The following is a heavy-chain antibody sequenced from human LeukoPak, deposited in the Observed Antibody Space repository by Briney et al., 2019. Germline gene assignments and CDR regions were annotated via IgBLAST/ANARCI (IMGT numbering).Heavy chain of an antibody. D-gene: IGHD3-16*02. CDR1: GYTFTGYY. Sequence: GASVKVSCKASGYTFTGYYMHWVRQAPGQGLEWMGWINPNSGGTNYAQKFQGWVTMTRGTSISTAYMELSRLRSDDTAVYYCARVTGSYPDAFDIWGQGTMVTVSS. V-gene: IGHV1-2*04. CDR2: INPNSGGT. J-gene: IGHJ3*02. CDR3: ARVTGSYPDAFDI.